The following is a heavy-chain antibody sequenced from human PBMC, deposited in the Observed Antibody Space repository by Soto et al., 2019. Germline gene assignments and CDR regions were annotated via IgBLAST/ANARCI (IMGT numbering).Heavy chain of an antibody. CDR2: ISSSSSYI. Sequence: GGSLRLSCAASGFTFSSYSMNWVRQAPGKGLEWVSSISSSSSYIYYADSVKGRFTISRDNAKNSLYLQMNSLRAEDTAVYYCARGRDYYDSSGYPDPYYFDYWGQGTLVTVSS. D-gene: IGHD3-22*01. CDR1: GFTFSSYS. CDR3: ARGRDYYDSSGYPDPYYFDY. V-gene: IGHV3-21*01. J-gene: IGHJ4*02.